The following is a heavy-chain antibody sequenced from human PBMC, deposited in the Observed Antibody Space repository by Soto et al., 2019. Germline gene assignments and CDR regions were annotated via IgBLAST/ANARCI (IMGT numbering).Heavy chain of an antibody. V-gene: IGHV3-15*01. D-gene: IGHD2-21*01. CDR3: TTGLSNVYSNFDS. Sequence: HLVESGGGLVKPGGSLRLSCAASGFTFSNAWMSWVRQAPGKGLEWVGRIKGEADGGTTDYAAPVKGRITISRDHSKDTLSLQMNSLTTEDTGVYYCTTGLSNVYSNFDSWGQGTPVTVSS. CDR1: GFTFSNAW. J-gene: IGHJ4*02. CDR2: IKGEADGGTT.